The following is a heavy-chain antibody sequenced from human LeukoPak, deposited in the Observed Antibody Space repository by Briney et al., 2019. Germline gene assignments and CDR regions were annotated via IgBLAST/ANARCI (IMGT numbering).Heavy chain of an antibody. V-gene: IGHV1-69*05. D-gene: IGHD6-13*01. J-gene: IGHJ4*02. CDR2: IIPIFGTA. Sequence: SVKVSWKASGGTFSSYAISWVRQAPGQGLEWMGRIIPIFGTANYAQKFQGRVTITTDESTSTAYMELSSLRSEDTAVYYCARSGAAAGPYFDYWGQGTLVTVSS. CDR3: ARSGAAAGPYFDY. CDR1: GGTFSSYA.